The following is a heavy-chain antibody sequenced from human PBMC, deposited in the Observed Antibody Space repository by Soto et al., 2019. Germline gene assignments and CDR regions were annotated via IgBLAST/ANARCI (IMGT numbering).Heavy chain of an antibody. CDR3: ARMSRLVAATVDAY. J-gene: IGHJ4*02. CDR2: IYHRGNT. CDR1: GGSISSDGYY. Sequence: QVQLQESGPGLVKPSQSLSLTCTVSGGSISSDGYYWNWIRQHPGKGLEWLGYIYHRGNTYYNPSRRSRVIISVDTSKNQFSLKLTSVTAADTAVYYCARMSRLVAATVDAYWGQGTLVTVSS. V-gene: IGHV4-31*03. D-gene: IGHD2-15*01.